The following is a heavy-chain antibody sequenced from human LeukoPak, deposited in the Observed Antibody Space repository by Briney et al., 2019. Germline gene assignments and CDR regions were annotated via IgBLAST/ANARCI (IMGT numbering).Heavy chain of an antibody. CDR1: GFTLSSYS. CDR2: ISRNGRNT. J-gene: IGHJ6*04. Sequence: GGSLRLSCAASGFTLSSYSMHWVRQAPGKGLEFVSAISRNGRNTYYGNSVKGRFTISRDISKNTLYLQMNSLRAEDTAVYYCARATHVWGKGTTVTISS. CDR3: ARATHV. V-gene: IGHV3-64*01.